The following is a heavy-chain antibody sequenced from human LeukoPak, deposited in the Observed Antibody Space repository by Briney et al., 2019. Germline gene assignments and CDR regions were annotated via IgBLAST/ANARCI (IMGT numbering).Heavy chain of an antibody. V-gene: IGHV3-23*01. CDR1: GFTFSSYA. CDR3: TTSGGNWDYFDY. CDR2: ISGSGGST. D-gene: IGHD3-16*01. J-gene: IGHJ4*02. Sequence: PGGSLRLSCAASGFTFSSYAMSWVRQAPGKGLEWVSAISGSGGSTYYADSVKGRFTISRDNSKNTLYLQMNSLRAEDTAVYFCTTSGGNWDYFDYWGQGAPVTVSS.